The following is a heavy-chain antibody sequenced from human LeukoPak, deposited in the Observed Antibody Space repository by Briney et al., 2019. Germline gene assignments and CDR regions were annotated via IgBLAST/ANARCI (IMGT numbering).Heavy chain of an antibody. D-gene: IGHD3-10*01. CDR3: ARNTQVRGVINLRYGMDV. CDR1: GGTFSSYA. J-gene: IGHJ6*04. Sequence: SVKVSCKASGGTFSSYAISWVRQAPGQGLEWMGGIIPIFGTANYAQKFQGRVTITADKSTSTAYMELSSLRSEDTAVYYCARNTQVRGVINLRYGMDVWGKGTTVTLSS. V-gene: IGHV1-69*06. CDR2: IIPIFGTA.